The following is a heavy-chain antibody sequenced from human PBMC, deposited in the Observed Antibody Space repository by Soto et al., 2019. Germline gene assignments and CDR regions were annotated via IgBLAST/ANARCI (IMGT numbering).Heavy chain of an antibody. J-gene: IGHJ5*02. V-gene: IGHV1-18*01. Sequence: ASVKVSCKASGYTFTSYGISWVRQAPGQGLEWMGWISAYNGNTNYAQKLQGRVTMTTDTSTSTAYMELRSLRSDDTAVYYCARMGHYDILTGHGWFDPWGQGTLVTVSS. CDR3: ARMGHYDILTGHGWFDP. D-gene: IGHD3-9*01. CDR2: ISAYNGNT. CDR1: GYTFTSYG.